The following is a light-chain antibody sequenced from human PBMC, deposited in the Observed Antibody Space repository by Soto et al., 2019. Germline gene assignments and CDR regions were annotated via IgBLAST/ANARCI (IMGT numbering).Light chain of an antibody. J-gene: IGKJ2*01. Sequence: EIVLTQSPGTLSLSPGERATLSCRASQSVSSSYLAWYQQKPGQAPRLLIYGASGRATAIPDRFSGSGSGTDFTLTISRLEPEDFAVYYCQQYGSSPRTFGQGTKLEIK. CDR3: QQYGSSPRT. CDR1: QSVSSSY. CDR2: GAS. V-gene: IGKV3-20*01.